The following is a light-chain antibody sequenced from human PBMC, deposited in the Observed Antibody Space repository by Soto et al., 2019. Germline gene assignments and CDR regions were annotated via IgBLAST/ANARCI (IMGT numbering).Light chain of an antibody. Sequence: QSVLTQPPSASGTPGQRVTISCSGSSSNIGSNTVNWYQQLPGTAPKLLIYSNNQRPSGVPDRFSGSKSGTSASLAISRFQSEDEADYYCAAWDDSLTGVVFGGGTKLTVL. V-gene: IGLV1-44*01. CDR2: SNN. CDR1: SSNIGSNT. CDR3: AAWDDSLTGVV. J-gene: IGLJ2*01.